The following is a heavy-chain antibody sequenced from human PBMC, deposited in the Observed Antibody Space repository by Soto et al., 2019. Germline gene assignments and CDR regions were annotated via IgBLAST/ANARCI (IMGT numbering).Heavy chain of an antibody. CDR1: GFTFSSYW. J-gene: IGHJ4*02. CDR3: ARASKQQLVPGY. Sequence: GGSLRLSCAASGFTFSSYWMHWVRQAPGKGLVWVSRINSDGSSTSYADSVKGRFTISRDNAKNTLYLQMNSLRAEDTAVYYCARASKQQLVPGYWGQGTLVTVSS. V-gene: IGHV3-74*01. D-gene: IGHD6-13*01. CDR2: INSDGSST.